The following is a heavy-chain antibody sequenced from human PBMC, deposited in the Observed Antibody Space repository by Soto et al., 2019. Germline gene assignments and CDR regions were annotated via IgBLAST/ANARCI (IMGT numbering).Heavy chain of an antibody. CDR3: AGQYSFGSYGMDV. J-gene: IGHJ6*02. V-gene: IGHV4-59*08. D-gene: IGHD5-18*01. CDR2: IYYSGST. CDR1: GGSISSYY. Sequence: PSETLSVTCTVSGGSISSYYWSWIRQPPVKGLEWIGYIYYSGSTNYNPSLKSRVTISVDTSKNQFSLKLSSVTAADTAVYYCAGQYSFGSYGMDVWGQGTTVTVSS.